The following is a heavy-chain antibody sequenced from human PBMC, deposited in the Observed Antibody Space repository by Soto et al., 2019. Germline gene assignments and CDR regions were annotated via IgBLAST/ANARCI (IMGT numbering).Heavy chain of an antibody. CDR1: GFTFSSYA. CDR3: ARDHSYGDYGSGYYYGMDV. V-gene: IGHV3-30-3*01. CDR2: ISYDGSNK. D-gene: IGHD4-17*01. J-gene: IGHJ6*02. Sequence: QVQLVESGGGVVQPGRSLRLSCAASGFTFSSYAMHWVRQAPGKGLEWVAVISYDGSNKYYADSVKGRFTISRDNSKNPLYLQMNSLRAEDTAVYYCARDHSYGDYGSGYYYGMDVWGQGTTVTVSS.